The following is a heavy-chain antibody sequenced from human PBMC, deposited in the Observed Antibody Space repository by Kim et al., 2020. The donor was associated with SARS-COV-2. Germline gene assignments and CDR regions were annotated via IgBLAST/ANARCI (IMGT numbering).Heavy chain of an antibody. J-gene: IGHJ4*02. V-gene: IGHV4-4*09. D-gene: IGHD6-25*01. CDR3: ARRMAAYFDC. Sequence: TICNPALNMRVTISVSTSKNQFSLKLSSVTAADTAVYYCARRMAAYFDCWGQGTLVTVSS. CDR2: T.